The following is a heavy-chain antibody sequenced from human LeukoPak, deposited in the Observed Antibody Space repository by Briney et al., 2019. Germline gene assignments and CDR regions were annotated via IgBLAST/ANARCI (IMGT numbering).Heavy chain of an antibody. Sequence: GGSLRLSCAASGFTFDDYAMHRVRQAPGKGLEWVSLIGGDGGSTYYADSVKGRFTISRDNSKNSLLLQMKSLRTDDTALYYCVKEPHYYDRSGYFWGQGTLVTVSS. CDR3: VKEPHYYDRSGYF. V-gene: IGHV3-43*02. CDR2: IGGDGGST. CDR1: GFTFDDYA. D-gene: IGHD3-22*01. J-gene: IGHJ4*02.